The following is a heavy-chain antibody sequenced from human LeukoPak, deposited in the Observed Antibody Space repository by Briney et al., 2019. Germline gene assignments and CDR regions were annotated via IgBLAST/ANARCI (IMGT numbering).Heavy chain of an antibody. D-gene: IGHD6-13*01. Sequence: ASVKVSCKASGYTFTGYYMHWVRQAPGQGLEWMGWINPNSGGTNYAQKFQGRVTMTRDTSISTAYMELSRLRSDDTAVYYCARDGGVAAAAPNPRFDYWGQGTLVTASS. V-gene: IGHV1-2*02. CDR2: INPNSGGT. CDR1: GYTFTGYY. J-gene: IGHJ4*02. CDR3: ARDGGVAAAAPNPRFDY.